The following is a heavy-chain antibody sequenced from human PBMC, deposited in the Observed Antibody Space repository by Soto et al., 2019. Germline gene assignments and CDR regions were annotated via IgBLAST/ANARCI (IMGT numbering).Heavy chain of an antibody. CDR1: GGTFSSYA. Sequence: ASVKVSCKASGGTFSSYAISWVRQAPGQGLEWMGGIIPIFGTANYAQKFQGRVTITADESTSTAYMELSSLRSEDTAVYYCARGTRLLSSSNWFDPWGRGTLVTVSS. CDR3: ARGTRLLSSSNWFDP. V-gene: IGHV1-69*13. CDR2: IIPIFGTA. D-gene: IGHD2-2*01. J-gene: IGHJ5*02.